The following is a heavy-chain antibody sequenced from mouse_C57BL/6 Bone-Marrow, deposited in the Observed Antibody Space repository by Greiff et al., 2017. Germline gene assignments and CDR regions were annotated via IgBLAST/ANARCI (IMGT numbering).Heavy chain of an antibody. CDR3: ARLYWFAY. Sequence: EVKLQESGPGLVKPSQSLSLTCSVTGYSITSGYYWNWIRQFPGNKLEWMGYISYDGSNNYNPSLKNRISITRDTSKNQFFLKLNSVTTEDTATYYCARLYWFAYWGQGTLVTVSA. V-gene: IGHV3-6*01. J-gene: IGHJ3*01. CDR2: ISYDGSN. CDR1: GYSITSGYY. D-gene: IGHD2-12*01.